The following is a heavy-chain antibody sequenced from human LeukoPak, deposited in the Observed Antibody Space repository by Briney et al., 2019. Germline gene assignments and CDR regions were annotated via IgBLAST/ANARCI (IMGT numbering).Heavy chain of an antibody. CDR1: GFTFSSYG. D-gene: IGHD5-12*01. Sequence: GGSLRLSCAASGFTFSSYGMHWVRQAPGKGLEWVAVISYDGSNKYYADSVKGRFTISRDNSKNTLYLQMNSLRAEDTAVYYCAREGGRSVATQHHYDYWGQGTLVTVSS. CDR3: AREGGRSVATQHHYDY. CDR2: ISYDGSNK. J-gene: IGHJ4*02. V-gene: IGHV3-30*03.